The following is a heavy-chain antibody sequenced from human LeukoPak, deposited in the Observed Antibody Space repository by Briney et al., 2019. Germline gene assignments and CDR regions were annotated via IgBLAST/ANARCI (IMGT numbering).Heavy chain of an antibody. V-gene: IGHV4-59*08. CDR3: ARYILYDFWSGYYAHFDY. CDR1: GGSISSYY. D-gene: IGHD3-3*01. Sequence: PSETLSLTCTVSGGSISSYYWSWIRQPPGKGLEWIGYIYYSGSTNYNPSLKSRVTISVDTSKNQFSLKLSSVTAADTAVYYCARYILYDFWSGYYAHFDYWGQGTLVTVSS. J-gene: IGHJ4*02. CDR2: IYYSGST.